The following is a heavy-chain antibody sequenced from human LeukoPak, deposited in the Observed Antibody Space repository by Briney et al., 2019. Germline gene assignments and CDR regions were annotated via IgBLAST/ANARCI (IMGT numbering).Heavy chain of an antibody. V-gene: IGHV4-38-2*02. D-gene: IGHD5-18*01. CDR3: ARIFIRNGYSSYFDC. J-gene: IGHJ4*02. Sequence: PSETPSLTCTVSGFSISSGHYWGWVRQPPGAGLEWIGSVYQSGTTYNNPSLKSRVTTSVDMSKNQFSLRLRPVTAADTAVYYCARIFIRNGYSSYFDCWGQGTLVTVSS. CDR1: GFSISSGHY. CDR2: VYQSGTT.